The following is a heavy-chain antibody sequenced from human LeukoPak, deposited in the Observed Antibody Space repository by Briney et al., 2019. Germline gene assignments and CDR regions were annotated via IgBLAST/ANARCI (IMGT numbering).Heavy chain of an antibody. V-gene: IGHV4-30-4*01. CDR2: IYYSGST. J-gene: IGHJ4*02. D-gene: IGHD1-26*01. CDR3: ASHSGSYRTYYFDY. Sequence: SETLSLTCTVSGGSISSGDYYWSWIRQPPGKGLEWIGYIYYSGSTYYNPSLKSRVTISVDTTKNQFSLKLSSVTAADTAVYYCASHSGSYRTYYFDYWGQGTLVTVSS. CDR1: GGSISSGDYY.